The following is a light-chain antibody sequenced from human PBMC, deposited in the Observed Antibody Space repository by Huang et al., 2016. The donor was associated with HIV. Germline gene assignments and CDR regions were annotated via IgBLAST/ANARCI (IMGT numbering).Light chain of an antibody. V-gene: IGKV3-15*01. Sequence: EIVMTQSPATLSVSPGERATLSCRASQGVSSNLAWYQQDPGQAPRPLIYGASTRATGIPARFSGSGSGTEFTLTINSLQSEDFAVYYCQQYNKWPPTFGQGTKVEIK. J-gene: IGKJ1*01. CDR2: GAS. CDR1: QGVSSN. CDR3: QQYNKWPPT.